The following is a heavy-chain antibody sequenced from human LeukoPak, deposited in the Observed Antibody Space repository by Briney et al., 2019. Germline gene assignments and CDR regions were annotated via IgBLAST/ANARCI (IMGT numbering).Heavy chain of an antibody. Sequence: SETLSLTCTDSGGSISSGSYYRSWIRQPPGKGLEWIGEINHSGSTNYNPSLKSRVTISVDTSKNQFSLKLSSVTAADTAVYYCARGLRYHGSGSYGIDYWGQGTLVTVSS. CDR3: ARGLRYHGSGSYGIDY. V-gene: IGHV4-39*07. CDR2: INHSGST. J-gene: IGHJ4*02. D-gene: IGHD3-10*01. CDR1: GGSISSGSYY.